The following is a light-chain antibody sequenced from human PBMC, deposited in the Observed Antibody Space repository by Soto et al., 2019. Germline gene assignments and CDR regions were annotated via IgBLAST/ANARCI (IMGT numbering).Light chain of an antibody. Sequence: EIVFTQAPPTLSLSPGERATLSCRASQSVSSYLAWYQQKPGQAPRLLIYDASSRATGIPARFSGSGAGTDFTLTISSLQAEDFAVYYCQQYKKWPWTFGQGTKVDI. CDR1: QSVSSY. J-gene: IGKJ1*01. CDR3: QQYKKWPWT. CDR2: DAS. V-gene: IGKV3-11*01.